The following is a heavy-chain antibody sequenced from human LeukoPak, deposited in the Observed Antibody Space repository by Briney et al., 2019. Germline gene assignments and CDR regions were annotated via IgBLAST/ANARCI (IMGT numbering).Heavy chain of an antibody. CDR1: GFTFSGSA. CDR2: IRSKAKSYAT. CDR3: TRHTRSGSWYSYYYYYMDV. J-gene: IGHJ6*03. V-gene: IGHV3-73*01. Sequence: GGSLRLSCAASGFTFSGSAMHWVRQAPGKGLEWVGRIRSKAKSYATAYAASVKGRFTISRDDSKNTAYLQMNSLKTEDTAVYYCTRHTRSGSWYSYYYYYMDVWGKGTTVTVSS. D-gene: IGHD6-13*01.